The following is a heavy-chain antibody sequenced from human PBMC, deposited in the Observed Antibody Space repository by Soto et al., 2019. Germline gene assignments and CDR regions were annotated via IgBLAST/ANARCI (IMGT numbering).Heavy chain of an antibody. CDR2: INHSRST. CDR1: GGSITSNW. Sequence: TSETLSLTCAVSGGSITSNWWSWVRQPPGTGLEWIGEINHSRSTNYNPSLKSRVTISVDTSKNQFSLKLTSVTAADTAVYYCARDKITGLFDYWGQGTLVTVSS. V-gene: IGHV4-4*02. J-gene: IGHJ4*02. D-gene: IGHD2-8*02. CDR3: ARDKITGLFDY.